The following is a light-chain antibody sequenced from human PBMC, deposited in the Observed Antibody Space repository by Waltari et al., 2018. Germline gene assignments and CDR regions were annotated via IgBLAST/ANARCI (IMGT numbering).Light chain of an antibody. J-gene: IGLJ3*02. CDR2: YDS. V-gene: IGLV3-21*04. Sequence: SYVLTQPPSVSVAPGKTARITCGENNIGRKSVHWYQQKAGQAPVLVIHYDSDRPTGSSGRFSGSTSGNTATLTISRVEAGDEADYFCQVWDYVQGVFGGGTKLTVL. CDR3: QVWDYVQGV. CDR1: NIGRKS.